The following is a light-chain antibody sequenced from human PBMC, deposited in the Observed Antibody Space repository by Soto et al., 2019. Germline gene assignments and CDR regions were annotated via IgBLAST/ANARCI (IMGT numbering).Light chain of an antibody. V-gene: IGKV1-9*01. CDR1: QGISSY. CDR3: QQLNSYPRT. Sequence: QLTQSPSFLSASVGDRITITCRASQGISSYLAWYQQKPGKAPKLLIYAASTLQSGVPSRFSGSGSGTEFTLTISSLQPEDFATYYCQQLNSYPRTFGQGTKVDIK. CDR2: AAS. J-gene: IGKJ1*01.